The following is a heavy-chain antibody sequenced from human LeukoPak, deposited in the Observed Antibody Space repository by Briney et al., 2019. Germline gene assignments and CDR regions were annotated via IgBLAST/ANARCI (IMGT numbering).Heavy chain of an antibody. D-gene: IGHD4-11*01. J-gene: IGHJ4*02. Sequence: GGSLRLSCAASGFTFSSYSMNWVRQAPGKGLEWVSSISSSSSYKYYEDSVKGRFTISRDNAKNSLYLQMNSLRAEETAVYYCARASSNLPDYWGQGTLVTVSS. CDR2: ISSSSSYK. CDR3: ARASSNLPDY. V-gene: IGHV3-21*01. CDR1: GFTFSSYS.